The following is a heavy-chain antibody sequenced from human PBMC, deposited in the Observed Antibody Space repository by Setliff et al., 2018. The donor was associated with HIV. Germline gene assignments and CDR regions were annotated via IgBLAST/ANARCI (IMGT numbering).Heavy chain of an antibody. CDR1: GGSFSGYD. D-gene: IGHD3-10*01. CDR3: ARRIDNSGSFPDKNWFDT. V-gene: IGHV4-4*09. J-gene: IGHJ5*02. CDR2: IFSSGST. Sequence: PSETLSLTCAVYGGSFSGYDWSWIRQSPGRGLEWIGFIFSSGSTKYNPSLQSRVTMSIDTSKNQFSLKLTSVTAADTAVYYCARRIDNSGSFPDKNWFDTWGQGSLVTVSS.